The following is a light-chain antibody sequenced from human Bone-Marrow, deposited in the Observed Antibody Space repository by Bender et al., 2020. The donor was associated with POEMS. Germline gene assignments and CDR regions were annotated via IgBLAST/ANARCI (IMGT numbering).Light chain of an antibody. J-gene: IGLJ3*02. CDR3: SSWDDSLNGWV. CDR1: SSNFGNNA. V-gene: IGLV1-44*01. Sequence: QSVLTQPPSASGTPGQSVTISCSGTSSNFGNNAANWYQHVPGTVSKLFIYSNNQRPSGVPDRFSASTSGTSASLAISGLHSDDEADYYCSSWDDSLNGWVFGGGTKLTVL. CDR2: SNN.